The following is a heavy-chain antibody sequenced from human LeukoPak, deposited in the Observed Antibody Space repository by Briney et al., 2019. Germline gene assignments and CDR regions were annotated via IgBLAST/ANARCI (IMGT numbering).Heavy chain of an antibody. J-gene: IGHJ3*02. CDR1: GFTFNYYN. D-gene: IGHD1-26*01. CDR2: ITSSGAYI. V-gene: IGHV3-21*01. CDR3: ARGSYGLGGAFDI. Sequence: GGSLRLSCAASGFTFNYYNMNWVRQAPGKALEWVSSITSSGAYIFYADSVRGRFTISRDNAKDSLYLQMNSLGPEDTAVYYCARGSYGLGGAFDIWGQGTMVTVSS.